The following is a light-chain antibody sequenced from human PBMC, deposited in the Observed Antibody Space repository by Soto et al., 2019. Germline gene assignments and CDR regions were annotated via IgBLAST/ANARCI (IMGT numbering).Light chain of an antibody. CDR1: QSVSSSY. V-gene: IGKV3D-20*02. Sequence: EIVWTQSPGTLSLSPGERATLACRSSQSVSSSYLGWYQQKPGQAPRLLMYGASSRATGIPARFSGSGSGTDFTLTISSLEPEDFAVYYCQQRSNWPRVTFGQGTRLEIK. CDR3: QQRSNWPRVT. CDR2: GAS. J-gene: IGKJ5*01.